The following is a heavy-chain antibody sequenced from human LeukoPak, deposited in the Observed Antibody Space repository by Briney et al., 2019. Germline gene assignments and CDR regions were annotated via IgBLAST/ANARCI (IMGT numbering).Heavy chain of an antibody. J-gene: IGHJ3*02. V-gene: IGHV4-34*01. CDR2: INHSGST. D-gene: IGHD2-15*01. CDR1: GGSFSGYY. Sequence: KPSETLSLTCAVYGGSFSGYYWSWIRQPPGKGLEWIGEINHSGSTNYNPSLKSRVTISVDTSKNQFSLKLSSVTAADTAVYYCARGRAPFRSDPGAFDIWGQGTMVTVSS. CDR3: ARGRAPFRSDPGAFDI.